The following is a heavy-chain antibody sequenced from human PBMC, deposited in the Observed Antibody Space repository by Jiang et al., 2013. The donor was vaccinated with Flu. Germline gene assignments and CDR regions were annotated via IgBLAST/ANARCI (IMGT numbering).Heavy chain of an antibody. D-gene: IGHD6-19*01. CDR2: IDPKSGGT. CDR3: TRGASVSSTGWYRRWFDP. Sequence: KKPGASVKVSCKASGYTFTGYYLHWVRQAPGQGLEWVGWIDPKSGGTKYAQKFQGWVTXTRDTAISTAYMELSRLKSDDTALYYCTRGASVSSTGWYRRWFDPWGQGTLVTVSS. CDR1: GYTFTGYY. J-gene: IGHJ5*02. V-gene: IGHV1-2*04.